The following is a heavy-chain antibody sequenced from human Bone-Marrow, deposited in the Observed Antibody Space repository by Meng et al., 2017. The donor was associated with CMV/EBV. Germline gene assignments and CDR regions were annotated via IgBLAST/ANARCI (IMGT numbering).Heavy chain of an antibody. Sequence: GQRGGEGKKTGASVKVACKAFGYTLNDYYILWVRQAPGQWLEWMGLINPSDDTNYAQNFQGRVTMTRDMSINTVYMELSRLTSDDTAVYYCARSSGWSRFDHWGQGTLVTVSS. CDR1: GYTLNDYY. CDR2: INPSDDT. J-gene: IGHJ4*02. V-gene: IGHV1-2*02. D-gene: IGHD6-19*01. CDR3: ARSSGWSRFDH.